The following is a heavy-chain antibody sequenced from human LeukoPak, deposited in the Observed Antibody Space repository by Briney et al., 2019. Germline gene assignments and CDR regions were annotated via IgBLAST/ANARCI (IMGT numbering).Heavy chain of an antibody. CDR2: ITVSGGST. D-gene: IGHD1-7*01. CDR1: GFTFSNYA. CDR3: ATAGNYRFEY. J-gene: IGHJ4*02. Sequence: QPGGSLRLCCAASGFTFSNYAMSWVRQAPGKGLEWVSTITVSGGSTYYADSVKGRFTISRDNSKNTLYLQMNSLRAEDTAVYYCATAGNYRFEYWGQGTLVTVSS. V-gene: IGHV3-23*01.